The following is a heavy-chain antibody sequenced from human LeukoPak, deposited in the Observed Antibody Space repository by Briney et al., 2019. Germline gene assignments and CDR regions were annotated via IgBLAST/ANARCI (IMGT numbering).Heavy chain of an antibody. CDR1: GFTFSSYA. D-gene: IGHD5-18*01. Sequence: PGGSLRLSCAASGFTFSSYAMSWVRQAPGKGLEWVSAISGSGGSTYYADSVKGRFTISRDNSKNTLCLQMNSLRAEDTAVYYCAKGSGYSYGYMGYWGQGTLVTVSS. J-gene: IGHJ4*02. V-gene: IGHV3-23*01. CDR2: ISGSGGST. CDR3: AKGSGYSYGYMGY.